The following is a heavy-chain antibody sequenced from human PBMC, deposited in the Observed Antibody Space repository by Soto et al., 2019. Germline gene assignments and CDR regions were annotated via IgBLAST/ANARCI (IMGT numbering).Heavy chain of an antibody. CDR2: ISSRSSYT. Sequence: PGGSQRLSCAASGFTFSDYYMSWIRQAPGQGLELVSYISSRSSYTNYADSVKGRFTISRDNAKNSLYLQMNSLRAEDTAIYYCARDSGQYQLLLGYWGQGALVTVSS. CDR1: GFTFSDYY. CDR3: ARDSGQYQLLLGY. J-gene: IGHJ4*02. D-gene: IGHD2-2*01. V-gene: IGHV3-11*06.